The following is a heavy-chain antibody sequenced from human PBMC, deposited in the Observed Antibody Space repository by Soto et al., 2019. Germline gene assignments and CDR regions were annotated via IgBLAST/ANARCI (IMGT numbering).Heavy chain of an antibody. D-gene: IGHD6-6*01. Sequence: SETLSLTCTVSGGSISSGGYYWSWIRQHPGKGLEWIGYIYYSGSTYYNPSLKSRVTISVDTSKNQFSLKLSSVTAADTAVYYCASSPRFIAADYNWFDPWGQGTLVTVSS. CDR2: IYYSGST. J-gene: IGHJ5*02. V-gene: IGHV4-31*03. CDR3: ASSPRFIAADYNWFDP. CDR1: GGSISSGGYY.